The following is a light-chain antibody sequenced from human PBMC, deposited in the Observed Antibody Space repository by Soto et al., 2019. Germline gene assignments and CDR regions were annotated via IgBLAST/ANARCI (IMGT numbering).Light chain of an antibody. CDR1: SSNIGAGYD. J-gene: IGLJ3*02. Sequence: QSVLTQPPSVSGAPGQRVTISCTGSSSNIGAGYDVHWYQQLPGTAPKLLIYGNTNRPSGVPDRFSGSKSGTSASLAITGLQAEYGADYYCHSYDSSLSGWVFGGGTKLTVL. V-gene: IGLV1-40*01. CDR2: GNT. CDR3: HSYDSSLSGWV.